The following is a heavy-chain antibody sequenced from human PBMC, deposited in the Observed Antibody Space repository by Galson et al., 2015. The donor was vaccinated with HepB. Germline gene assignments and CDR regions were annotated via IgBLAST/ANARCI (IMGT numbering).Heavy chain of an antibody. CDR1: GGSIRSDYW. D-gene: IGHD3-10*01. CDR3: ARAYYGSGSYYHWFDP. Sequence: ETLSLTCDVSGGSIRSDYWWNWVRQPPGKGLEWIGEVYHSGTANYNPSVKSRVTMSVDTFKNEFSLKVTSLTAADTAVYYCARAYYGSGSYYHWFDPWGQGTLVTVSS. V-gene: IGHV4-4*02. CDR2: VYHSGTA. J-gene: IGHJ5*02.